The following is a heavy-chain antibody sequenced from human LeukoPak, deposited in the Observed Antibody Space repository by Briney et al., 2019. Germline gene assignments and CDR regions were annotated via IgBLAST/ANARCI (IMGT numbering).Heavy chain of an antibody. D-gene: IGHD4-11*01. Sequence: ASVKVSCKASGYTFTSNYIHWVRQAPGQGLEWMGIINPSGGSTSYAQKFQGRVTMTRDTSTSTVYMELSSLRSEDTAVYYCARASKSRWFDPWGQGTLVTVSS. J-gene: IGHJ5*02. CDR1: GYTFTSNY. CDR2: INPSGGST. CDR3: ARASKSRWFDP. V-gene: IGHV1-46*01.